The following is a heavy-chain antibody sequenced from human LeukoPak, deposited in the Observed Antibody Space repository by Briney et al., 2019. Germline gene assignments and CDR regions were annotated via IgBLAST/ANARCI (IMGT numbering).Heavy chain of an antibody. CDR3: ARDFYDSSGYYYDY. CDR1: GFTFSSYA. Sequence: GGSLRLSCAVSGFTFSSYAMSWVRQAPGKGLEWVSAISGGGGSTYYADSVRGRFTISRDNSKGTLYLQMNSLGAEDTALYYCARDFYDSSGYYYDYWGQGTLVTVSS. D-gene: IGHD3-22*01. V-gene: IGHV3-23*01. J-gene: IGHJ4*02. CDR2: ISGGGGST.